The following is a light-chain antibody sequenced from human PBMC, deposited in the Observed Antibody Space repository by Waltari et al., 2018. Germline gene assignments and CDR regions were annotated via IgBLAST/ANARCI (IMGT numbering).Light chain of an antibody. V-gene: IGKV3-20*01. CDR3: QQYGGSPLT. CDR1: QTITSSS. Sequence: EFVLTQSPGTLSLSPGERATLSCRASQTITSSSLAWYQQKPGQAPRLLIYGASSRATGIPDRFSGSGSGTDFTLTISRLEPEDFAVYSCQQYGGSPLTFGGGTKVDIK. CDR2: GAS. J-gene: IGKJ4*01.